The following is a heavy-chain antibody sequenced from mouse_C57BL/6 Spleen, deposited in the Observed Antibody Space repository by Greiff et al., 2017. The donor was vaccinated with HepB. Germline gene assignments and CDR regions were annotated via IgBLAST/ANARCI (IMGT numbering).Heavy chain of an antibody. CDR1: GYAFSSYW. J-gene: IGHJ2*01. V-gene: IGHV1-80*01. Sequence: QVQLKESGAELVKPGASVKISCKASGYAFSSYWMNWVKQRPGKGLEWIGQIYPGDGDTNYNGKFKGKATLTADKSSSTAYMQLSSLTSEESAVYFCARSGNGYDNWGQGTTLTVSS. CDR2: IYPGDGDT. CDR3: ARSGNGYDN. D-gene: IGHD2-2*01.